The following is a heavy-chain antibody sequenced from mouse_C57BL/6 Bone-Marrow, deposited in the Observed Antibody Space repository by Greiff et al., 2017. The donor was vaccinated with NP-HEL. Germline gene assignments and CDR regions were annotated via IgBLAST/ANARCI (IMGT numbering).Heavy chain of an antibody. CDR3: ARRGGAWFAY. CDR1: GYTFTDYY. J-gene: IGHJ3*01. CDR2: INPYNGGT. Sequence: SGPVLVKPGASVKMSCKASGYTFTDYYMNWVKQSHGKSLEWIGVINPYNGGTSYNQKFKGKATLTVDKSSSTAYMELNSLTSEDSAVYYCARRGGAWFAYWGQGTLVTVSA. V-gene: IGHV1-19*01.